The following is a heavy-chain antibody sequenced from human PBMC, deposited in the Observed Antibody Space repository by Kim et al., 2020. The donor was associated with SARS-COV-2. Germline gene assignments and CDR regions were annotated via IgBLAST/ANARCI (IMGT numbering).Heavy chain of an antibody. CDR1: GYTFTSYG. Sequence: ASVKVSCKASGYTFTSYGISWVRQAPGQGLEWMGWISAYNGNTNYAQKLQGRVTMTTDTSTSTAYMELRSLRSDDTAVYYCARDRGTRWELPARTPAQHWGQGTLVTVSS. CDR3: ARDRGTRWELPARTPAQH. D-gene: IGHD1-26*01. J-gene: IGHJ1*01. V-gene: IGHV1-18*01. CDR2: ISAYNGNT.